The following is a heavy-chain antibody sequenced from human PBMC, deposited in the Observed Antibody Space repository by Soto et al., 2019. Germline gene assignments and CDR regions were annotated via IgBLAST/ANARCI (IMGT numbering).Heavy chain of an antibody. CDR2: INVYNGNT. CDR1: GDTFSTYT. D-gene: IGHD3-10*01. CDR3: ARGVGSGSYYNQYNWFDP. J-gene: IGHJ5*02. Sequence: ASVKASCKASGDTFSTYTITWMRQAPGQGLERMGWINVYNGNTKYAQKVQGRVTMTTDTSTSTAYMELRSLRSDDTAVYYCARGVGSGSYYNQYNWFDPWGQGTLVTVPS. V-gene: IGHV1-18*01.